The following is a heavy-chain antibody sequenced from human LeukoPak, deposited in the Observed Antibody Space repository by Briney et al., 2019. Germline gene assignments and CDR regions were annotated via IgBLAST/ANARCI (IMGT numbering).Heavy chain of an antibody. CDR2: ISSSSYI. D-gene: IGHD1-26*01. J-gene: IGHJ4*02. V-gene: IGHV3-21*01. Sequence: GGSLRLSCAVSGFTFSSYSMNWVRQAPGKGLEWVSSISSSSYIYYADSVKGRFTISRDNAKNSLYLQMNSLRAEDTAVYYCAREMVGATNAPCPFDYWGQGTLVTVSS. CDR3: AREMVGATNAPCPFDY. CDR1: GFTFSSYS.